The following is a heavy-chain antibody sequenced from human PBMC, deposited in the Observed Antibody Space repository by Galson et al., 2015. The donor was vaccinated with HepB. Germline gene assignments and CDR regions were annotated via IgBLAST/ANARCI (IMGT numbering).Heavy chain of an antibody. D-gene: IGHD6-19*01. CDR2: IWYDGSNK. V-gene: IGHV3-33*01. CDR1: GFTFSSYG. J-gene: IGHJ3*02. Sequence: SLRLSCAASGFTFSSYGMHWVRQAPGKGLEWVAVIWYDGSNKYYADSVKGRFTISRDNSKNTLYLQMNSLRAEDTAVYYCARGYSSGWGDDAFDIWGQGTMVTVSS. CDR3: ARGYSSGWGDDAFDI.